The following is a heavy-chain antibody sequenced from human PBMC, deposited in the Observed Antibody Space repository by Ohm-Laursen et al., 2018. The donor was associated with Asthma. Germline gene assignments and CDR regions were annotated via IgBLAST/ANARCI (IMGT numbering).Heavy chain of an antibody. V-gene: IGHV5-10-1*01. Sequence: ESLRISCKGSGYSFTSYWISWVRQMPGKGLEWMGTIDPSDSYTKYSPSFQGHVTLSADKSISTAYLQWSSLKAWDTAMYYCARLDRRDYYYYYGMDVWGQGTTVTVSS. D-gene: IGHD1-1*01. CDR3: ARLDRRDYYYYYGMDV. CDR1: GYSFTSYW. CDR2: IDPSDSYT. J-gene: IGHJ6*02.